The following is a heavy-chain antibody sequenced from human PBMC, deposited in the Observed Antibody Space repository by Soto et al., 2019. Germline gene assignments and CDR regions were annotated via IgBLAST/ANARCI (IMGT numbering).Heavy chain of an antibody. CDR3: ARETPWGAEYFQH. V-gene: IGHV3-15*01. J-gene: IGHJ1*01. Sequence: EVQLVESGGGLVKPGGSLRLSCAASGFTFSNAWMSWVRQAPGKGLEWVGRIKSKTDGGTTDYAAPVKGRFTISRDDSKNTLYLQMNSLRAEDTAVYYCARETPWGAEYFQHWGQGTLVTVSS. CDR2: IKSKTDGGTT. D-gene: IGHD3-16*01. CDR1: GFTFSNAW.